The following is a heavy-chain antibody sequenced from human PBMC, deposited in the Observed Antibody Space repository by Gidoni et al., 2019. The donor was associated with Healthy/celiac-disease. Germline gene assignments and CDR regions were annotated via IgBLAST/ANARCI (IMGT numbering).Heavy chain of an antibody. CDR1: GFTFSSYS. CDR2: ISSSSSTI. V-gene: IGHV3-48*02. D-gene: IGHD3-3*01. CDR3: ARAYYDFWSGYSA. J-gene: IGHJ6*04. Sequence: EVQLVESGGGLVQPGGSLSLSCAASGFTFSSYSMNWVRKAPGKGLEWVSYISSSSSTIYYADSVKGRFTISRDNAKNSLYLQMNSLRDEDTAVYYCARAYYDFWSGYSAWGKGTTVTVSS.